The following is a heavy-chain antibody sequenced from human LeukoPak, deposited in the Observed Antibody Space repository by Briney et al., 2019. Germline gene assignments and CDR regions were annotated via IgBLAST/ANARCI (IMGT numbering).Heavy chain of an antibody. CDR2: IAITGDT. CDR1: GFTFSSYD. D-gene: IGHD1-26*01. J-gene: IGHJ5*01. V-gene: IGHV3-13*04. CDR3: TRGLTGGLDS. Sequence: GSLRLSCAASGFTFSSYDMHWVRQAPGKGLEWVSSIAITGDTYYLGSVKGRFTISRENAKNSLYLQMNSLRAGDTAVYYCTRGLTGGLDSWGQGTLVTVSS.